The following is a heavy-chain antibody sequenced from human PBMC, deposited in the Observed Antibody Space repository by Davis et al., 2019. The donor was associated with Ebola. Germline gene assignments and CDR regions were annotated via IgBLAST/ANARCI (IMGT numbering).Heavy chain of an antibody. CDR2: IWYDGSND. CDR3: ARDLGGDGYCTGGVCYYFDY. J-gene: IGHJ4*02. D-gene: IGHD2-8*02. V-gene: IGHV3-33*01. CDR1: GFTFSSYG. Sequence: GESLKISCAASGFTFSSYGMHWVRQAPGKGLEWVAVIWYDGSNDYFADSVKGRFTISRDNAKNTLYLHMNSLTAEDTAVYYCARDLGGDGYCTGGVCYYFDYWGQGTLVTVSS.